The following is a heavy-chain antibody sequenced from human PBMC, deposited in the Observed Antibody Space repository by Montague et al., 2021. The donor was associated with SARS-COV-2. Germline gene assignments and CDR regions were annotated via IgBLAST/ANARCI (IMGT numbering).Heavy chain of an antibody. J-gene: IGHJ6*03. D-gene: IGHD3-10*01. CDR1: GGSFSTYS. CDR2: IHHGGST. Sequence: SETLSLTCAVHGGSFSTYSWNWNRQPPGKGLEWIGEIHHGGSTNYNPSLKSRVTISADTSKNQFSLKLTSVAAADTAVYYCARLGDGVVPSPILGVGPYYSYYYMDVWGKGTTVTVSS. CDR3: ARLGDGVVPSPILGVGPYYSYYYMDV. V-gene: IGHV4-34*01.